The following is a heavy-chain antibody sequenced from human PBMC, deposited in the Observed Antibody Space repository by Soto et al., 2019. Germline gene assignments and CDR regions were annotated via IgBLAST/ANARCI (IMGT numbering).Heavy chain of an antibody. D-gene: IGHD2-15*01. Sequence: QVQLVQSGAEVRQPASSVKVSCKTSGGTFSSYAISWVRQAPGQGLEWMGGIVPIVDTSTYAQKFQGRVTITAAESTSTVYMELSSLRSDDTAVYYCVSVVAIPGSPDNWGQGTLVTVSS. CDR3: VSVVAIPGSPDN. CDR2: IVPIVDTS. V-gene: IGHV1-69*12. CDR1: GGTFSSYA. J-gene: IGHJ4*02.